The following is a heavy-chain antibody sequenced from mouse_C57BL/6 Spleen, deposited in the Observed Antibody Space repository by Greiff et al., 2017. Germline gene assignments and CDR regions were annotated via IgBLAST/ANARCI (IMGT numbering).Heavy chain of an antibody. V-gene: IGHV1-55*01. CDR3: SREMGKGYYDYDAPYFDY. CDR1: GYTFTSYW. D-gene: IGHD2-4*01. Sequence: QVQLQQPGAELVKPGASVKMSCKASGYTFTSYWITWVKQRPGQGLEWIGDIYPGSGSTNYNEKFKSKAILTVDTSSSTADMQLSSLTSEDSAVYYWSREMGKGYYDYDAPYFDYWGQGTTLTVSS. CDR2: IYPGSGST. J-gene: IGHJ2*01.